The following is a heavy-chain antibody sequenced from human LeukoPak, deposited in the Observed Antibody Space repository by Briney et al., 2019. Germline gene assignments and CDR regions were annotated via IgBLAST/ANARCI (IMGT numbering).Heavy chain of an antibody. CDR1: GYSFITYG. CDR3: ASGFRYCSSTSCPRWDYYYYYMYV. V-gene: IGHV1-18*04. J-gene: IGHJ6*03. CDR2: ISAANGDT. D-gene: IGHD2-2*01. Sequence: ASVKVSCKASGYSFITYGLTWVRQAPGQGLEWVGWISAANGDTNSAQGLQDRLTMTTDTSTSIAYMELSSLRSEDTAVYYCASGFRYCSSTSCPRWDYYYYYMYVWGKGTTVTVSS.